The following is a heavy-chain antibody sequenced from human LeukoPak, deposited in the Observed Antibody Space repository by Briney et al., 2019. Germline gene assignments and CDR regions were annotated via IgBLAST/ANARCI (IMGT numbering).Heavy chain of an antibody. D-gene: IGHD3-10*01. CDR2: INHSGST. Sequence: SETLSLTCAVHGGSFSGYYWSWLRQPPGKGLEWLGEINHSGSTNYNPSLKSRVTISVDTSKNQFSLKLSSVTAADTAVYYWARGLGIRNSDSITLVRGVIRFDPWGQGTLVTVSS. CDR3: ARGLGIRNSDSITLVRGVIRFDP. CDR1: GGSFSGYY. V-gene: IGHV4-34*01. J-gene: IGHJ5*02.